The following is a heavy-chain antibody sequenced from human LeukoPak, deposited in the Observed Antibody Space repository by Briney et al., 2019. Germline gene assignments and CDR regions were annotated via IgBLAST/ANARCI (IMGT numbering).Heavy chain of an antibody. CDR3: SRGDHDY. CDR1: GGSISNYY. V-gene: IGHV4-4*07. J-gene: IGHJ4*02. Sequence: SETLSLTCTVFGGSISNYYWSWVRQPAGKGLEWIGRIYSSGSTNYNLSLKSRVTMSVDTSKNQFSLKLSSVTAADTAVYYCSRGDHDYWGQGTLVTVSS. CDR2: IYSSGST.